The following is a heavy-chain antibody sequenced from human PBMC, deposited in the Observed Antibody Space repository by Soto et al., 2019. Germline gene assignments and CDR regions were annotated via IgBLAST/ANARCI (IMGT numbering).Heavy chain of an antibody. D-gene: IGHD3-3*01. V-gene: IGHV3-23*01. J-gene: IGHJ6*03. CDR1: GFTFSSYA. CDR3: AKTAAVLRFLERGYYYYMDV. CDR2: ISGSGGST. Sequence: GGSLRLSCAASGFTFSSYAMSWVRQAPGKGLEWFLAISGSGGSTYYADSVKGRFTISRDNSKNTLYLQMNSLRAEDTAVYYCAKTAAVLRFLERGYYYYMDVWGKGTTVTVSS.